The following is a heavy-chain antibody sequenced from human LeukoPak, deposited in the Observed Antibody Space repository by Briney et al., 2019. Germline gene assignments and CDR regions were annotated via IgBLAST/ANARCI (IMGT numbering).Heavy chain of an antibody. CDR1: GGSFSGHYY. CDR2: VNHSGIT. J-gene: IGHJ4*02. D-gene: IGHD3-3*01. Sequence: SETLSLTCAVSGGSFSGHYYWVWIRQSRGRGLEWIGEVNHSGITNYNPSLKSRVFISVDTSKNKFSLKFTSVTAADTAVYYCARLLLSGGLDSWGQGTLVTVSS. CDR3: ARLLLSGGLDS. V-gene: IGHV4-34*01.